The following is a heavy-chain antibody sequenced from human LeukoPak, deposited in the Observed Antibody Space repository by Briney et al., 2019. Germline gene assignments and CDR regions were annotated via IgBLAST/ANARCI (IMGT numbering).Heavy chain of an antibody. V-gene: IGHV4-30-4*01. Sequence: SETLSLTCTVSGGSISSGDYYWSWIRQPPGKGLEWIGYIYYSGTTYYNPSLKSRVTISVDTSKIQFSLKMSSVTAADTAVYYCARGRMGDPIDYWGQGTLVTVSS. CDR1: GGSISSGDYY. D-gene: IGHD3-16*01. J-gene: IGHJ4*02. CDR3: ARGRMGDPIDY. CDR2: IYYSGTT.